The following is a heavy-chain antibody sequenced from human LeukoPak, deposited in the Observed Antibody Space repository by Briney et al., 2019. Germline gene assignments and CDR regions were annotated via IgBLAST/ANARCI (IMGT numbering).Heavy chain of an antibody. V-gene: IGHV4-59*01. CDR2: IYYSGST. D-gene: IGHD3-3*01. CDR3: ARGQYDFWSGYTIDY. J-gene: IGHJ4*02. CDR1: GGSISSYY. Sequence: ASETLSLTCTVPGGSISSYYWSWIRQPPGKGLEWIGYIYYSGSTNYNPSLKSRVTISVDTSKNQFSLKLSSVTAADTAVYYCARGQYDFWSGYTIDYWGQGTLVTASS.